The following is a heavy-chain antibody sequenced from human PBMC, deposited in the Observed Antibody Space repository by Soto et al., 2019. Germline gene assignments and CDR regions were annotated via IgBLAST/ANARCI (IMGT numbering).Heavy chain of an antibody. V-gene: IGHV3-30-3*01. Sequence: GGSLRLSCAVSGFTLSSHAMHWVRQAPGKGLEWVALILSDGSNKYYADSVKGRFTTSRDNSKNTMYLQMNSLRAEDTAVYYCARDNSGMDVWGQGTTVTVSS. CDR2: ILSDGSNK. CDR1: GFTLSSHA. J-gene: IGHJ6*02. CDR3: ARDNSGMDV.